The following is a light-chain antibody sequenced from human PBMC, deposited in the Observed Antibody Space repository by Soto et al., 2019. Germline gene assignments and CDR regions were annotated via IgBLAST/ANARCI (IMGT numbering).Light chain of an antibody. V-gene: IGLV3-21*02. Sequence: SYELTQAPSVLVAPGQTATITCVGNDIGHKSAHWYRQRSGQAPVLVVNEDGDRPSGIPERFSGSNVGNTATLTINKVEAGDEADYYCQVWDSSGDQVVFGGGTKLTVL. CDR2: EDG. J-gene: IGLJ2*01. CDR1: DIGHKS. CDR3: QVWDSSGDQVV.